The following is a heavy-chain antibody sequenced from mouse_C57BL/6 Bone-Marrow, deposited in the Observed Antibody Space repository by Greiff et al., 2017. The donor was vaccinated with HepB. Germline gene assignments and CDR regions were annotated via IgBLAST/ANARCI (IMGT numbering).Heavy chain of an antibody. CDR3: ASKKLRSDAMDY. CDR2: IDPSDSYT. J-gene: IGHJ4*01. Sequence: QVQLQQPGAELVKPGASVKLSCKASGYTFTSYWMQWVKQRPGQGLEWIGEIDPSDSYTNYNQKFKGKATLTVDTSSSTAYMQLSSLTSEDSAVYYCASKKLRSDAMDYWGQGTTVTVAS. CDR1: GYTFTSYW. D-gene: IGHD1-1*01. V-gene: IGHV1-50*01.